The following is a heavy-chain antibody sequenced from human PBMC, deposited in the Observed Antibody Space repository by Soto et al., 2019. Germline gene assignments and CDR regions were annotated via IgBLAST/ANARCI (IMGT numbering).Heavy chain of an antibody. CDR2: IYNRGST. V-gene: IGHV4-59*08. CDR1: GGPISSSY. CDR3: ARGGIAAAGPVGFDP. D-gene: IGHD6-13*01. J-gene: IGHJ5*02. Sequence: SETLSLTCTVFGGPISSSYWSWIRQPPGKGLEWIGHIYNRGSTNYNPSLKSRVTISLDMSKIHFSLKLSSVTAADTAVYYCARGGIAAAGPVGFDPWGQGTLVTVSS.